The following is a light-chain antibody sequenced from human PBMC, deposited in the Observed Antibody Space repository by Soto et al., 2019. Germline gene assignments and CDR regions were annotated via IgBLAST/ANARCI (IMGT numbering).Light chain of an antibody. CDR2: GNN. CDR1: SSNIGGNT. Sequence: QSVLTQPPSASGTPGQRVTFSCSGSSSNIGGNTVSWFQHLPRTAPKLLIYGNNNRPSGVPDRFSGSKSGTSASLAITGLQAEDEADYYCQSYDSSLSGYVFGTGTKLTVL. CDR3: QSYDSSLSGYV. V-gene: IGLV1-40*01. J-gene: IGLJ1*01.